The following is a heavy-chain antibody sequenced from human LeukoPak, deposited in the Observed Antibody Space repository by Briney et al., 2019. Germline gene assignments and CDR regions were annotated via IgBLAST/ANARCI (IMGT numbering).Heavy chain of an antibody. Sequence: PGGSLRLSCAASGFTFSSYDMNWVRQAPGEGLEWGSGISSSGSTIYYADPVKGRFTISRNNAKNSLYLQMTSLRAEDTAVYYCARSRIAAYWGQGTLVTVSS. J-gene: IGHJ4*02. D-gene: IGHD6-13*01. CDR2: ISSSGSTI. CDR3: ARSRIAAY. CDR1: GFTFSSYD. V-gene: IGHV3-48*03.